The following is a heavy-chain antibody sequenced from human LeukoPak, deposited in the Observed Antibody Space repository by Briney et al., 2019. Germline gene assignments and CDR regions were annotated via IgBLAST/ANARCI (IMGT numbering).Heavy chain of an antibody. D-gene: IGHD4-17*01. Sequence: SETLSLTCAVYGGSFSGYYWSWIRQPPGKGLEWIGEINHSGSTNYNPSLKSRVTISVDTSKNQFSLKLSSVTAADTAVYYCARVGVTTLSGYYYMDVWGKGTTVTISS. J-gene: IGHJ6*03. CDR1: GGSFSGYY. CDR3: ARVGVTTLSGYYYMDV. CDR2: INHSGST. V-gene: IGHV4-34*01.